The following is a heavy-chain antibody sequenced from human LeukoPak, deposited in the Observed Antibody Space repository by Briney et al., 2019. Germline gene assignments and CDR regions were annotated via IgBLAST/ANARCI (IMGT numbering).Heavy chain of an antibody. J-gene: IGHJ6*03. CDR2: ISRSSSTI. CDR1: GFTFSSYS. CDR3: ARRGDCSSTSCYRGYYYYYYMDV. Sequence: PGGSLRLSCAASGFTFSSYSMNWVRQAPGKGLEWVSYISRSSSTIYYADSVKGRFTISRDNAKNSLYLQMNSLRAEDTAVYYCARRGDCSSTSCYRGYYYYYYMDVWGKGTTVTVSS. V-gene: IGHV3-48*04. D-gene: IGHD2-2*02.